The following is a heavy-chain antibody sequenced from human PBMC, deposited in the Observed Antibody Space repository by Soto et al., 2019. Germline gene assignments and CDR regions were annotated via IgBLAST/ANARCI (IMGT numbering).Heavy chain of an antibody. CDR1: GGSISSYY. V-gene: IGHV4-59*01. CDR2: IYYSGST. Sequence: QVQLQESGPGLVKPSETLSLTCTVSGGSISSYYWSWIRQPPGKGLEWIGYIYYSGSTNYNPSLKSRVTISVDTSKNQFSLKLSSVTAADTAVYYCARDRGHDILTGYLYNWFDPWGQGTLVTVSS. J-gene: IGHJ5*02. D-gene: IGHD3-9*01. CDR3: ARDRGHDILTGYLYNWFDP.